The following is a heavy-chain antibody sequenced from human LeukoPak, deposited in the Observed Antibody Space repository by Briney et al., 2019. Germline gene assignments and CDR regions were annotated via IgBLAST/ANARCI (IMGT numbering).Heavy chain of an antibody. V-gene: IGHV3-20*04. D-gene: IGHD1-26*01. CDR3: ARDRIVGATSPGGY. Sequence: PGGSLRLSCAASGFTFDDYAMTWVRQAPGKGLEWVSGINWNGGSTGYADSVKGRFTISRDNAKNSLYLQMSSLRAEDTAFYYCARDRIVGATSPGGYWGQGTLVTVSS. CDR1: GFTFDDYA. J-gene: IGHJ4*02. CDR2: INWNGGST.